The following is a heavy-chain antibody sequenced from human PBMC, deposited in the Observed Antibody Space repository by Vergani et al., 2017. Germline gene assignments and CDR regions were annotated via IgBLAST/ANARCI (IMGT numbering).Heavy chain of an antibody. D-gene: IGHD3-3*01. Sequence: QVQLQESCPGVVKPSQTLSLTCAVSGGSISSGDHCWTWIRQRPGKGLEWIGYIFYSGTTYDNPSLRSRLTISVDTSQNQFSLKLRSVTAADTAVYYCARGYDRIFGVGNRYYMDVWGKGTTVTVSS. V-gene: IGHV4-31*11. CDR3: ARGYDRIFGVGNRYYMDV. CDR2: IFYSGTT. J-gene: IGHJ6*03. CDR1: GGSISSGDHC.